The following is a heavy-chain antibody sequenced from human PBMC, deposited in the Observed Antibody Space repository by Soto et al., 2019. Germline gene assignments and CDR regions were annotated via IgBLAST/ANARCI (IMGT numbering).Heavy chain of an antibody. CDR2: IYCSGST. V-gene: IGHV4-59*01. Sequence: SETLSLTCTVSGGSISSYYWSWIRQPPGKGLEWIGYIYCSGSTNYNPSLKSRVTISVDTSKNQFSLKLSSVTAADTAVYYCARDRGDILTGYYHAFDIWGQGTMVTVSS. CDR1: GGSISSYY. D-gene: IGHD3-9*01. CDR3: ARDRGDILTGYYHAFDI. J-gene: IGHJ3*02.